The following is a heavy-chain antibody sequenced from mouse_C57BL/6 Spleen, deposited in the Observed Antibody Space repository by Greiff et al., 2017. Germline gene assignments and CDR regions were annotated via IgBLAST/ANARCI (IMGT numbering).Heavy chain of an antibody. Sequence: VQLVESDAELVKPGASVKISCKVSGYTFTDHTIHWMKQRPEQGLEWIGYIYPRDGSTKYNEKFKGKATLTADKSSSTAYMQLNSLTSEDSAVYFCAREIDYYGSSYVPFAYWGQGTLVTVSA. CDR3: AREIDYYGSSYVPFAY. CDR2: IYPRDGST. V-gene: IGHV1-78*01. CDR1: GYTFTDHT. J-gene: IGHJ3*01. D-gene: IGHD1-1*01.